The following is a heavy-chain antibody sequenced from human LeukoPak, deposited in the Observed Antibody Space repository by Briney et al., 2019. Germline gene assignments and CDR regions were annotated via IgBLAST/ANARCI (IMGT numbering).Heavy chain of an antibody. Sequence: PSETLSLTCTVSGGSISSYYWSWIRQPPGKGLEWIGYIHYSGSTNYNPSLKSRVTISVDTSKNQFSLKLSSVTAADTAVYYCARSTYDYEDYWGQGTLVTVSS. V-gene: IGHV4-59*01. D-gene: IGHD4-17*01. CDR3: ARSTYDYEDY. CDR2: IHYSGST. CDR1: GGSISSYY. J-gene: IGHJ4*02.